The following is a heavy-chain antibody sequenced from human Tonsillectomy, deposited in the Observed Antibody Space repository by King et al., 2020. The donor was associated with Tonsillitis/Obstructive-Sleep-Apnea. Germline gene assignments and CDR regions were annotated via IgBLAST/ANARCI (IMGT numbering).Heavy chain of an antibody. Sequence: QLVQSGAEVKKPGASVKVSCKASGYTFTSYAMHWGRQAPGQRLEWMGWIKACNGNTKYSTKLPGTVTITRDTSASTAYMELSSLRSEDTAVYYCARTGYSSGWYFSDAFDIWGQGTMVTVSS. CDR3: ARTGYSSGWYFSDAFDI. D-gene: IGHD6-19*01. CDR1: GYTFTSYA. V-gene: IGHV1-3*01. J-gene: IGHJ3*02. CDR2: IKACNGNT.